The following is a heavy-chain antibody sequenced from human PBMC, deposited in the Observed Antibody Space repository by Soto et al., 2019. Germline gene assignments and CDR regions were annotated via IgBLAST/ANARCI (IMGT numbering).Heavy chain of an antibody. Sequence: GSLRLSCAASGFTFSDSTLHWVRQASGKGLEWVGRIRSKTNTYATAYAASVKGRFTISRDDSKDTAYLQMNNLKSEDTAVYYCSRPWLLWGTFDFWGQRTPVTVSS. J-gene: IGHJ4*02. CDR1: GFTFSDST. CDR2: IRSKTNTYAT. D-gene: IGHD3-22*01. V-gene: IGHV3-73*01. CDR3: SRPWLLWGTFDF.